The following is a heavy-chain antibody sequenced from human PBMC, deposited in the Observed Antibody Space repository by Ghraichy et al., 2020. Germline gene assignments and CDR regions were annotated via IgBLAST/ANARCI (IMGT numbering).Heavy chain of an antibody. CDR3: ARSLVGGVFGAGSGIGYYYAMDI. Sequence: GESLKISCAASGFTFSTYAMNWVRQAPGKGLEWVAVTYYDGRNKYYADSVKGRFTISRDNSKNTLHLQMHGLRVDDTAVYYCARSLVGGVFGAGSGIGYYYAMDIWGQGTTVTVFS. CDR2: TYYDGRNK. V-gene: IGHV3-33*08. D-gene: IGHD3-3*01. CDR1: GFTFSTYA. J-gene: IGHJ6*02.